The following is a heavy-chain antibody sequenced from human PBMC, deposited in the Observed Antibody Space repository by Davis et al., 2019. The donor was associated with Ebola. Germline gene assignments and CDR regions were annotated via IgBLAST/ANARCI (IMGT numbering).Heavy chain of an antibody. J-gene: IGHJ4*02. CDR2: INPYSGAT. Sequence: AASVKVSCKASGYSFTVYYLHWVRQAPGQGLEWMGRINPYSGATNYARRVQGRVTMTRDTSIGTAYMELDSLGSDDTAVYYCARLSFGEVGFDYWGQGTLVTVSS. CDR1: GYSFTVYY. V-gene: IGHV1-2*06. CDR3: ARLSFGEVGFDY. D-gene: IGHD3-10*01.